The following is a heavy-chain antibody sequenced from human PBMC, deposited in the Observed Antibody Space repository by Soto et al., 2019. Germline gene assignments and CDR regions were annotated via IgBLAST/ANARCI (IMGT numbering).Heavy chain of an antibody. V-gene: IGHV4-59*01. CDR3: ARGNGYTEYYYYYYGMDV. Sequence: LSLTCTVSGGSISSYYWSWIRQPPGKGLEWIGYIYYSGSTNYNPSLKSRVTISVDTSKNQFSLKLSSVTAADTAVYYCARGNGYTEYYYYYYGMDVWGQGTTVTVSS. CDR1: GGSISSYY. D-gene: IGHD5-12*01. J-gene: IGHJ6*02. CDR2: IYYSGST.